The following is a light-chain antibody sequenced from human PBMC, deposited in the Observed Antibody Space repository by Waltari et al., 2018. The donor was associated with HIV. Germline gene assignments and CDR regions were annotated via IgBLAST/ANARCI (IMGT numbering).Light chain of an antibody. CDR2: AAS. CDR1: QDISNC. Sequence: DIQMTQSPSSLSASVGDRVTITCRASQDISNCLAWFQQNPGQAPKFLIYAASSLQSGVTSKFSGSGSETDFTLTISSLQPEDCATYYCQKYNSYPFTFGQGTRLEIK. CDR3: QKYNSYPFT. V-gene: IGKV1-16*02. J-gene: IGKJ5*01.